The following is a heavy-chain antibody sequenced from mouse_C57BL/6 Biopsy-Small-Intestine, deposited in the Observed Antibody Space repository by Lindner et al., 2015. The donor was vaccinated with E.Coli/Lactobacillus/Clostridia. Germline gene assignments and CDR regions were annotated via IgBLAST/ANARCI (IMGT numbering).Heavy chain of an antibody. CDR1: GYTFSTYG. J-gene: IGHJ4*01. CDR3: ARDKFTFLGNYYAHDFDY. CDR2: ISSHNGNT. V-gene: IGHV1-55*01. Sequence: SVKVSCKTSGYTFSTYGISWVRQAPGQGLEWMGWISSHNGNTNYAQKLQGRVTMTIDTSTSTAYMELRSLRSDDTAVYYCARDKFTFLGNYYAHDFDYWGQGTLVTVSS. D-gene: IGHD1-1*01.